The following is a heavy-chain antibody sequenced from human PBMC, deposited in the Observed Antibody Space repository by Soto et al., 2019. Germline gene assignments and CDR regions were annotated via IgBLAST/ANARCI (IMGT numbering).Heavy chain of an antibody. D-gene: IGHD3-22*01. CDR2: ISTYNGNT. CDR1: GYTFITYG. CDR3: AREPTDYYDNSANYFLDY. J-gene: IGHJ4*02. Sequence: QVQLVQSGAEVKKPGASVKVSCKASGYTFITYGVSWVRQAPGQGLDWLGWISTYNGNTRYAERLQGRVTMTTDTTTNTGYMELRNLRSDDTAVYYCAREPTDYYDNSANYFLDYWGQGTLVTVSS. V-gene: IGHV1-18*01.